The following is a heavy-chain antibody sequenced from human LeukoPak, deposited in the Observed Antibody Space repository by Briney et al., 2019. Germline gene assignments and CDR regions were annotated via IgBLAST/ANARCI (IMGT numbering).Heavy chain of an antibody. D-gene: IGHD3-10*01. CDR2: ISAYNGNT. CDR3: ARQYHGSGTYYFDY. Sequence: GASVKVSCKASGYTFTSYGISWVRQAPGQGLEWMGWISAYNGNTNYAQKLQGRVTMTTDTSTSTAYMELRSLRSDDTAVYYCARQYHGSGTYYFDYWGQGTLVTVSS. V-gene: IGHV1-18*01. J-gene: IGHJ4*02. CDR1: GYTFTSYG.